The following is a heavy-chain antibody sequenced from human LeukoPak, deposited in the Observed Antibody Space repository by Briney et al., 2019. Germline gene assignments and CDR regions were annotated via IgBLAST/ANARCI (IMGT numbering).Heavy chain of an antibody. CDR3: ARTAYCGGGACSTYYFDF. Sequence: PSETLSLTCSVSGDSISPYSWSWIRQPPGKGLEWIGYSYYSGNTNYNPSLTSRVTISVDTSKKQFSLTLNSVTAADTAVYYCARTAYCGGGACSTYYFDFWGQGTLVAVAS. J-gene: IGHJ4*02. CDR2: SYYSGNT. V-gene: IGHV4-59*01. D-gene: IGHD2-21*01. CDR1: GDSISPYS.